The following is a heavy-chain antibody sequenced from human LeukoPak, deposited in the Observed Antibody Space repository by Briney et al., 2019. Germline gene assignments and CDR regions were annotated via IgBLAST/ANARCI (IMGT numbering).Heavy chain of an antibody. J-gene: IGHJ5*02. D-gene: IGHD3-10*01. V-gene: IGHV4-39*01. CDR3: ASNRDLVRGLFDP. CDR2: IYYSGST. CDR1: GGSISSGNDY. Sequence: PSETLSLTCTVPGGSISSGNDYRGWIRQPPGKGLGWIGSIYYSGSTYYNPSLKSRVTISVDTSKNQFSLKLSSVTAADTAVYYCASNRDLVRGLFDPCGQGTLVTVSS.